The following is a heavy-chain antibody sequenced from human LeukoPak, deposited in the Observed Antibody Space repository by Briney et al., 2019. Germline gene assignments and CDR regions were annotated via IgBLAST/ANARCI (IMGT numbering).Heavy chain of an antibody. CDR2: INSDGSST. CDR3: ARELAGCSGGSCYFR. D-gene: IGHD2-15*01. Sequence: GGSLGLPCAASGFTFSSYWMHWVRQAPGKGLVWVSRINSDGSSTSYADSVKGRFTISRDNAKNTLYLQMNSLRAEDTAVYYCARELAGCSGGSCYFRWGQGTLVTVSS. V-gene: IGHV3-74*01. J-gene: IGHJ4*02. CDR1: GFTFSSYW.